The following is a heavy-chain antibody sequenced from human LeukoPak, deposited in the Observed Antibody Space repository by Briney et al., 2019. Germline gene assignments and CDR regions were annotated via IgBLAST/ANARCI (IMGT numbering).Heavy chain of an antibody. J-gene: IGHJ3*02. CDR3: TSGRLLLRMDAFDI. CDR1: GFTFSNAW. Sequence: GGSLRLSCAASGFTFSNAWMSWVRQAPGKGLEWVGRIKSKTDGGTTDYAAPVKGRFTISRDDSKNTLYLQMNSLKTEDTAVYYCTSGRLLLRMDAFDIWGQGTMVTVSS. CDR2: IKSKTDGGTT. V-gene: IGHV3-15*01. D-gene: IGHD3-22*01.